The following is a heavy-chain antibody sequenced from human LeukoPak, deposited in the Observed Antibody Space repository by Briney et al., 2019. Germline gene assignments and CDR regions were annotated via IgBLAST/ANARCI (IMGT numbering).Heavy chain of an antibody. CDR2: INHSGST. D-gene: IGHD3-22*01. CDR3: ARRPPRDRYYDSSGSLDY. J-gene: IGHJ4*02. Sequence: SETLSLTCAVYGGSFSGYYWGWIRQPPGKGLEWIGEINHSGSTNYNPSLKSRVTISVDTSKNQFSLKLSSVTAADTAVYYCARRPPRDRYYDSSGSLDYWGQGTLVTVSS. V-gene: IGHV4-34*01. CDR1: GGSFSGYY.